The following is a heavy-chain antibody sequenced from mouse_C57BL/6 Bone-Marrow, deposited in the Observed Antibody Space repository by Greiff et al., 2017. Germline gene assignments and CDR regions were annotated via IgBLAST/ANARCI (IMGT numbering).Heavy chain of an antibody. CDR1: GYTFTDYY. D-gene: IGHD2-3*01. J-gene: IGHJ3*01. V-gene: IGHV1-26*01. Sequence: EVQLQQSGPELVKPGASVKISCKASGYTFTDYYMNWVKQSHGKSLEWIGDINPNNGGTSYNQKFKGKATLTVDKSSSTAYMELRSLTSEDSAVYYCARGVYDGYFAYWGQGTLVTVSA. CDR2: INPNNGGT. CDR3: ARGVYDGYFAY.